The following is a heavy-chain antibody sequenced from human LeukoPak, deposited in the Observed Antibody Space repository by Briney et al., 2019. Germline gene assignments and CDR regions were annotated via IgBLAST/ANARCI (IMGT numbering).Heavy chain of an antibody. Sequence: GASVKVSCKASGYTFTSYGISWVRQAPGQGLQWMGWISAYNGNINYAQKFQGRVTMTTDTSTSTAYMELTSLRSDDTAVYYCARTSGDSSSRYVPFDYWGQGTLVTVSS. CDR1: GYTFTSYG. V-gene: IGHV1-18*01. CDR2: ISAYNGNI. D-gene: IGHD6-13*01. J-gene: IGHJ4*02. CDR3: ARTSGDSSSRYVPFDY.